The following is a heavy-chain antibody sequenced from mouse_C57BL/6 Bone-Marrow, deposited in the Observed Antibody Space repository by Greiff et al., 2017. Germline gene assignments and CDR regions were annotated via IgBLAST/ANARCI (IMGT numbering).Heavy chain of an antibody. CDR3: TYYGSSFWYFDV. J-gene: IGHJ1*03. V-gene: IGHV14-4*01. CDR1: GFNIKDDY. D-gene: IGHD1-1*01. Sequence: EVKVVESGAELVRPGASVKLSCTASGFNIKDDYMHWVKQRPEQGLEWIGWIDPENGDTEYASKFQGKATITADTSSNTAYLQLSSLTSEDTAVYYCTYYGSSFWYFDVWGTGTTVTVSS. CDR2: IDPENGDT.